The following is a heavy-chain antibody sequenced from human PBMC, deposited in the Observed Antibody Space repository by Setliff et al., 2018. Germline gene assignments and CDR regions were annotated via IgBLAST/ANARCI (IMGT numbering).Heavy chain of an antibody. CDR3: ARMDYDRSGRNPNWFDP. J-gene: IGHJ5*02. Sequence: ASVKVSCKASGYTFTNYDINWARQAPGQGLEWMGWMDPNSGYQGYAQKLHGRVTMARDTSISTAYMELSSLTYEDTAVYYCARMDYDRSGRNPNWFDPWGQGTLVTVS. D-gene: IGHD3-22*01. CDR1: GYTFTNYD. V-gene: IGHV1-8*02. CDR2: MDPNSGYQ.